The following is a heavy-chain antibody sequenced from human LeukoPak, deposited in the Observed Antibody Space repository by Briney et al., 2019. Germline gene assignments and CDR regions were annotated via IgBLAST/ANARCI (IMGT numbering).Heavy chain of an antibody. J-gene: IGHJ4*02. V-gene: IGHV3-48*01. D-gene: IGHD3-3*01. CDR1: GITSSSST. Sequence: GGSLRLSCAASGITSSSSTIHWVRQAPGKGLEWISVIRSHPNIIYIADSLKGRFTISRDNANNSLDLHMNSLTVEDTGVYYCASAYDFWSGYYSLDYWGQGTLVTVSS. CDR2: IRSHPNII. CDR3: ASAYDFWSGYYSLDY.